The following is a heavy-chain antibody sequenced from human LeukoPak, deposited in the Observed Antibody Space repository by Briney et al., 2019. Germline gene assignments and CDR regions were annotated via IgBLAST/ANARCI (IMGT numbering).Heavy chain of an antibody. CDR3: ARASHGIAAASWFDP. Sequence: AASVKVSCTASGYTFTSYGISWVRQAPGQGLEWMGWISAYNGNTNYAQTLQGRVTMTTDTSTSTAYMELRSLRSDDTAVYYCARASHGIAAASWFDPWGQGTLVTVSS. J-gene: IGHJ5*02. V-gene: IGHV1-18*01. CDR2: ISAYNGNT. D-gene: IGHD6-13*01. CDR1: GYTFTSYG.